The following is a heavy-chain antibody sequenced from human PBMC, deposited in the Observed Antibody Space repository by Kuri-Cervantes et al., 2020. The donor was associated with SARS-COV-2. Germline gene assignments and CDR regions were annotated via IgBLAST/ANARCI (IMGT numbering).Heavy chain of an antibody. CDR2: ISGSGGAT. J-gene: IGHJ4*02. Sequence: ETLSLTCAASGFTFSSHAMIWVRQAPGKGLGWVSSISGSGGATYYADSAKGRFTISRDNSKNTLSLQMNSLRAEDTAVYYCAKPLGYSGYDPPDYWGQGTLVTVSS. V-gene: IGHV3-23*01. CDR3: AKPLGYSGYDPPDY. D-gene: IGHD5-12*01. CDR1: GFTFSSHA.